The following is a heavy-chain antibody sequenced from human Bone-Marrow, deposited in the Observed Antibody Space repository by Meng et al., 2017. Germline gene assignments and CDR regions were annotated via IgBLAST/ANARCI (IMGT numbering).Heavy chain of an antibody. J-gene: IGHJ5*02. Sequence: QLQLQESGPGLVKPSETLSLTCTVSGGSISSSSYYWGWIRQPPGKGLEWSGSIYYSGRTYYNPSLKSRVTISVDTSKNQFSLKLSSVTAADTAVYYCARQGFLEWLLYRGNWFDPRGQGTLVTVSS. CDR3: ARQGFLEWLLYRGNWFDP. D-gene: IGHD3-3*01. CDR1: GGSISSSSYY. CDR2: IYYSGRT. V-gene: IGHV4-39*01.